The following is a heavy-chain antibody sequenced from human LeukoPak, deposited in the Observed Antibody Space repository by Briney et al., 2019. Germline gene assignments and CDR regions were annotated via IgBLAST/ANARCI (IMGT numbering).Heavy chain of an antibody. D-gene: IGHD6-13*01. Sequence: ASVKVSCKASGYTFTSYAMHWVRQAPGQRLEWMGWINAGNGNTKYSQKFQGRVTITRDTSASTAYMELSSLRSEDTAVYYCARVYSSSWYALYYWGQGTLSPSPQ. CDR3: ARVYSSSWYALYY. V-gene: IGHV1-3*01. CDR1: GYTFTSYA. CDR2: INAGNGNT. J-gene: IGHJ4*02.